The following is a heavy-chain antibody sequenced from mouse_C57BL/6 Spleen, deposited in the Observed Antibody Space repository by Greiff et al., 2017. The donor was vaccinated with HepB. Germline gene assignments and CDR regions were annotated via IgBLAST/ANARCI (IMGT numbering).Heavy chain of an antibody. CDR3: ARPEDRSSPDY. V-gene: IGHV1-64*01. J-gene: IGHJ2*01. D-gene: IGHD1-1*01. CDR1: GYTFTSYW. Sequence: QVQLQQPGAELVKPGASVKLSCKASGYTFTSYWMHWVKQRPGQGLEWIGMIHPNSGSTNYNEKFKSKATLTVDKSSSTAYMQLSSLTSEDSAVYYCARPEDRSSPDYWGQGTTLTVSS. CDR2: IHPNSGST.